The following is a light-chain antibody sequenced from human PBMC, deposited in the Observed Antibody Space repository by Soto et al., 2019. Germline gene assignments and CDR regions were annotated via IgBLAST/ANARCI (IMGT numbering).Light chain of an antibody. CDR2: GAS. Sequence: EIVLTQSPGTLSLSPGERATLSCMASQSVSSSYLAWYQPKPGQAPRLLIYGASSRATGIPDRFSGSGSGTDFTLTISRLEPEDFAVYYCQQYGSSPRLTFGGGTKVEIK. V-gene: IGKV3-20*01. CDR1: QSVSSSY. CDR3: QQYGSSPRLT. J-gene: IGKJ4*01.